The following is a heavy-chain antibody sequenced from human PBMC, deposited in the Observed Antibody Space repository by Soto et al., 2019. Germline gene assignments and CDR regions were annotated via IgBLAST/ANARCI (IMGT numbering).Heavy chain of an antibody. Sequence: QLQLQESGPGLVKPSETLSLSCTVSGESILTSPYFWGWIRQPPGKGLEWIGSVNSAGHTYRTPPPRSRVTLSVSFSKALFCLGLHSVTATDASTCSWARHKISGFFADFDPWGQGSLVTVSS. D-gene: IGHD6-19*01. CDR1: GESILTSPYF. J-gene: IGHJ5*02. CDR2: VNSAGHT. CDR3: ARHKISGFFADFDP. V-gene: IGHV4-39*01.